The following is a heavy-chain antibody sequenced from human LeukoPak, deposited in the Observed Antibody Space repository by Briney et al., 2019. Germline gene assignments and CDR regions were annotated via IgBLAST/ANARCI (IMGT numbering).Heavy chain of an antibody. V-gene: IGHV3-7*03. CDR3: ARDSGRFYIDY. J-gene: IGHJ4*02. CDR1: GFTFSSYW. D-gene: IGHD1-26*01. CDR2: IKQDGSEK. Sequence: GGSLRLSCAASGFTFSSYWMSWVRQAPGKGLEWVANIKQDGSEKYYVDSVKGRFTISRDNAKNSLYLQMNSLRAEDTAIYYCARDSGRFYIDYWGQGTLVTVSS.